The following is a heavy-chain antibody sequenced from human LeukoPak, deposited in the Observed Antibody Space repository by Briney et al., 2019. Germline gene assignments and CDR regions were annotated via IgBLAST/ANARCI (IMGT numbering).Heavy chain of an antibody. Sequence: QTGGSLRLSCAASGFTFSTYDMHWVRQPEGKGLEWVSTVGADAATYYPGSVKGRFTITRENAKNTLHLQMNSLRAGDTAVYFCARGNWGYYGSGTYGMDVWGQGTTVTVSS. CDR1: GFTFSTYD. J-gene: IGHJ6*02. V-gene: IGHV3-13*01. CDR3: ARGNWGYYGSGTYGMDV. CDR2: VGADAAT. D-gene: IGHD3-10*01.